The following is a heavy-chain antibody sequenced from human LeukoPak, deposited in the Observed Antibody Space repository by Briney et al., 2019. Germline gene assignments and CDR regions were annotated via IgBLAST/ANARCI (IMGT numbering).Heavy chain of an antibody. CDR1: GGSISSGGYY. D-gene: IGHD2-15*01. J-gene: IGHJ5*02. V-gene: IGHV4-31*03. Sequence: SQTLSLTCTVSGGSISSGGYYWSWIRPHPGKGLEWIGYIYYSGSTYYNPSLKSRVTISVDTSKNQFSLKLSSATAADTAVYYCARGGITWFDPWGQGTLVTVSS. CDR3: ARGGITWFDP. CDR2: IYYSGST.